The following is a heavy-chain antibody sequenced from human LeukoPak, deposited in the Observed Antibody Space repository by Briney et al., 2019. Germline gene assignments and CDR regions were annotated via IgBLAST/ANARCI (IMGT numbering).Heavy chain of an antibody. CDR2: ISVDGGTA. Sequence: GGSLRLSCTASGFPFSDYSMNWVRQAPGKGLEWISAISVDGGTAYYADSVKGRFIISGDNSKNTLYLQLSSLRDEDTAIYYCAQVYLSGWYPHWGQGSLVSVSS. V-gene: IGHV3-23*01. J-gene: IGHJ4*02. CDR1: GFPFSDYS. D-gene: IGHD6-19*01. CDR3: AQVYLSGWYPH.